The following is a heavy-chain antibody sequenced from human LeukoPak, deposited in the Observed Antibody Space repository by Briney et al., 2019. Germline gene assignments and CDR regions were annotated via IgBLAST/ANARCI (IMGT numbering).Heavy chain of an antibody. CDR1: GYSISSGYY. Sequence: PSETLSLTCAVSGYSISSGYYWGWIRQPPGEGLEWIGSIYHSGSTYYNPSLKSRVTISVDTSKNQFTLKLSSVTAADTAVYYCARLFGGSYSAFDYWGQGTLVTVSS. J-gene: IGHJ4*02. CDR2: IYHSGST. D-gene: IGHD1-26*01. V-gene: IGHV4-38-2*01. CDR3: ARLFGGSYSAFDY.